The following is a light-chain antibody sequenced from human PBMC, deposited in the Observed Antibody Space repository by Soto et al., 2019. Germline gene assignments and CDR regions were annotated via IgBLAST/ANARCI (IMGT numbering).Light chain of an antibody. CDR1: QSVLYSSNNKNY. Sequence: DIVMTQSPDSLAVSLGERATINCKSSQSVLYSSNNKNYFGWYQQKPGQPPKLLISWASTRESGVPDRFSGSGSGTDFTLTISSLQAEDVAVYYCQQYYSVPFTFGQGTKLEIK. CDR3: QQYYSVPFT. V-gene: IGKV4-1*01. J-gene: IGKJ2*01. CDR2: WAS.